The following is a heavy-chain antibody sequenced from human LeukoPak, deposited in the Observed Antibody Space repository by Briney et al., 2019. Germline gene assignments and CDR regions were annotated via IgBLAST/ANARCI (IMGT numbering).Heavy chain of an antibody. Sequence: SETLSLTCTVSGGSLSSYYWSWIRRPPGKGLEWIGYIYYSGSTNYNPSLKSRVTISVDTSKNQFSLKLSSVTAADTAVYYCARIGSSWYTPDWFDPWGQGTLVTVSS. J-gene: IGHJ5*02. CDR3: ARIGSSWYTPDWFDP. CDR1: GGSLSSYY. D-gene: IGHD6-13*01. V-gene: IGHV4-59*01. CDR2: IYYSGST.